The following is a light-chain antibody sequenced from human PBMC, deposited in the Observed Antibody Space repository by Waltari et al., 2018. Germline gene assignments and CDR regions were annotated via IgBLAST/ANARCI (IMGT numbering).Light chain of an antibody. V-gene: IGKV3D-15*01. CDR1: QSVSSN. CDR2: AAS. J-gene: IGKJ1*01. CDR3: QQYNNWLWT. Sequence: EIVMTQSPDTLSVSPGERATLSCRASQSVSSNLAWYQQKPGQSPRLLIYAASTRDTGIPARFSGSGSGTEFTLTISSLQSEDFAVYYCQQYNNWLWTFGQGTKVEIK.